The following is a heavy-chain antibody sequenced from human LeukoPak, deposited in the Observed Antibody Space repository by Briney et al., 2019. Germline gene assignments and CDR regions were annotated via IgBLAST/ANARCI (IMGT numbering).Heavy chain of an antibody. J-gene: IGHJ4*02. CDR1: GYTFTGYY. Sequence: VASVKVSCKASGYTFTGYYMHWVRQAPGQGLEWMGWINPNSGGTNYAQKFQGRVTMTRDTSISTAYMELMSLGSEDTAVYYCARETRDSNWNSVAYLDHWGQGTLVTVSS. D-gene: IGHD1-7*01. CDR2: INPNSGGT. V-gene: IGHV1-2*02. CDR3: ARETRDSNWNSVAYLDH.